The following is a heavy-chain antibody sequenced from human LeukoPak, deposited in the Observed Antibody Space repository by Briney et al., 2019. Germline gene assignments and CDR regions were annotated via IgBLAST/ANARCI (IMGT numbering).Heavy chain of an antibody. J-gene: IGHJ3*01. CDR3: ARSPLMTSPYDY. D-gene: IGHD3-22*01. V-gene: IGHV4-59*08. CDR1: GGSFSGYY. Sequence: SETLSLTCAVYGGSFSGYYWSWIRQPPGKGLEWIGYIYYSGSTNYNPSLKSRVTISVDTSKNQFSLKLSSVTAADTAVYYCARSPLMTSPYDYWGQGTMVTVSS. CDR2: IYYSGST.